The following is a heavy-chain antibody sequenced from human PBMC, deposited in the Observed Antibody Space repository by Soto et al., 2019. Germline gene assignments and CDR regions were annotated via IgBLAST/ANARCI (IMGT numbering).Heavy chain of an antibody. CDR1: GGTFSSYA. Sequence: SVKVSCKASGGTFSSYAISWVRQAPGQGLEWMGGIIPIFGTANYAQKFQGRVTITADESTSTAYMELSSLRSEDTAVYYCARVTGSGSYRDYYYYGMDVWGKGTTVTVSS. D-gene: IGHD3-10*01. J-gene: IGHJ6*04. V-gene: IGHV1-69*13. CDR2: IIPIFGTA. CDR3: ARVTGSGSYRDYYYYGMDV.